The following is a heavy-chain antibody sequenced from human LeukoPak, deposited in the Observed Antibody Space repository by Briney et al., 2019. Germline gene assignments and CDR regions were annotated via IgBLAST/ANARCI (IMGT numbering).Heavy chain of an antibody. CDR1: GFTFEDYA. D-gene: IGHD6-13*01. J-gene: IGHJ4*02. V-gene: IGHV3-9*01. CDR2: ISWNSGSI. CDR3: AKDKSIAAAGTPFDY. Sequence: GGSLRLSCAASGFTFEDYAMHWVRQAPGKGLEWVSGISWNSGSIRYADSVKGRFTISRDNAKNSLYLQMNSLRAEDTALYYCAKDKSIAAAGTPFDYWGQGTLVTVSS.